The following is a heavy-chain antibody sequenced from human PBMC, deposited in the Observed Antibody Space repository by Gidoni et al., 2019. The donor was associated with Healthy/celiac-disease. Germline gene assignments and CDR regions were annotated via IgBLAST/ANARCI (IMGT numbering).Heavy chain of an antibody. CDR1: GGSISSGDYY. CDR2: IYYSGST. D-gene: IGHD3-10*01. Sequence: QVQLQESGPGLVKPSQTLSLTCTVSGGSISSGDYYWSWIRQPPGKGLEWIGYIYYSGSTYYNPSLKSRVTISVDTSKNQFSLKLSSVTAADTAVYYCARAYFHMVRGVHQGFDYWGQGTLVTVSS. V-gene: IGHV4-30-4*01. J-gene: IGHJ4*02. CDR3: ARAYFHMVRGVHQGFDY.